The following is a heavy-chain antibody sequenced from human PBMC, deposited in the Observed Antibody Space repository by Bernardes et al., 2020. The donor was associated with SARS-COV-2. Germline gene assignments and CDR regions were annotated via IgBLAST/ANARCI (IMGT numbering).Heavy chain of an antibody. D-gene: IGHD3-16*01. CDR1: GFTFSSYS. CDR2: ISSSSSYI. CDR3: ASVGGLSPETYYYYGMDV. V-gene: IGHV3-21*01. J-gene: IGHJ6*02. Sequence: GGSLRLSRAASGFTFSSYSMNWVRQAPGKGLEWVSSISSSSSYIYYADSVKGRFTISRDNAKNSLYLQMNSLRAEDTAVYYCASVGGLSPETYYYYGMDVWGQGTTVTVSS.